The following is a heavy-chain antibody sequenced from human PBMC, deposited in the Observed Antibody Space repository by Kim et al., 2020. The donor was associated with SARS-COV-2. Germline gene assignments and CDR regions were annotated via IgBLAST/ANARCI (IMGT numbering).Heavy chain of an antibody. CDR2: ISSSSSYI. J-gene: IGHJ4*02. CDR1: GFTFSTYS. V-gene: IGHV3-21*01. Sequence: GGSLRLSCAASGFTFSTYSMNWVRQAPGKGLEWVSSISSSSSYIYYADSVKGRFTISRDNAKNSLYLQMNSLRAEDTAVYYCASSRARDYGDYTFDYWSQGTLVTVSS. CDR3: ASSRARDYGDYTFDY. D-gene: IGHD4-17*01.